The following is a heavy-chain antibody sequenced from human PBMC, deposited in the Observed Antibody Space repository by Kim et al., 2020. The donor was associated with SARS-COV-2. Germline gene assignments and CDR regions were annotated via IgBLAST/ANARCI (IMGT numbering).Heavy chain of an antibody. CDR2: IYYSGST. Sequence: SETLSLTCTVSGGSISSGGYYWSWIRQHPGKGLEWIGYIYYSGSTYYNPSLKSRVTISVDTSKNQFSLKLSSVTAADTAVYYCARVSYGYSQIAFVYFDYWGQGTLVTVSS. CDR3: ARVSYGYSQIAFVYFDY. V-gene: IGHV4-31*03. J-gene: IGHJ4*02. D-gene: IGHD5-18*01. CDR1: GGSISSGGYY.